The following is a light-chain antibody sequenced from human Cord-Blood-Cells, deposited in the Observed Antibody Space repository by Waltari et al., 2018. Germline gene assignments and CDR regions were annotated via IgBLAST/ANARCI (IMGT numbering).Light chain of an antibody. CDR3: QSYDSSLSGYWV. CDR2: GNS. Sequence: QSVLTQPPSVSGAPGQRVTISCTGSSSHIGAGYDVHWNQQLPGTAPKLLTYGNSNRPSGVPDRFSGSKSGPSASLAITGLQAEDEADYYCQSYDSSLSGYWVFGGGTKLTVL. J-gene: IGLJ3*02. V-gene: IGLV1-40*01. CDR1: SSHIGAGYD.